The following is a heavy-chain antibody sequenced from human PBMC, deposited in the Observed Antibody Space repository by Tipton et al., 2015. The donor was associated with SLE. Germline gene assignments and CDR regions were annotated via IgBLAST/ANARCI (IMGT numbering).Heavy chain of an antibody. V-gene: IGHV4-34*01. CDR2: INHSGST. CDR3: ARRLSKEGNYFDY. CDR1: GGSFSGYY. Sequence: TLSLTCAVYGGSFSGYYWSWIRQPPGKGLEWIGEINHSGSTNYNPSLKSRVTISVDTSKNQFSLKLSSVTAADTAVYYCARRLSKEGNYFDYWGQGTLVTVSS. J-gene: IGHJ4*02. D-gene: IGHD2-2*01.